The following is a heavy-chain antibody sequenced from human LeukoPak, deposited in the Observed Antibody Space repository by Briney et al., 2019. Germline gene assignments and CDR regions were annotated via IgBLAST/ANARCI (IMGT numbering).Heavy chain of an antibody. Sequence: PGGSLRFSCAASGFTVSSNYMSWVRQAPGKGLEWVANIKQDGSEKYYVDSVKGRFTISRDNAKNSLYLQMNSLRAEDTAVYYCARAPVVVVPAAGEYYYMDVWGKGTTVTVSS. V-gene: IGHV3-7*01. J-gene: IGHJ6*03. D-gene: IGHD2-2*01. CDR3: ARAPVVVVPAAGEYYYMDV. CDR2: IKQDGSEK. CDR1: GFTVSSNY.